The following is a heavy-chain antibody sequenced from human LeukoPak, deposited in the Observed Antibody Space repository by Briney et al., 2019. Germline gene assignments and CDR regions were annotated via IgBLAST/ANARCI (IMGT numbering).Heavy chain of an antibody. Sequence: GGSLRLSCAASGFTFSNAWMSWVRQAPGKGLEWVGRIKSKTDGGATDYAAPVKGRLTISRDDSKNTLYLQMNSLKTEDTAVYYCTTVDGYCSSTSCYSHFQHWGQGTLVTVSS. CDR2: IKSKTDGGAT. CDR3: TTVDGYCSSTSCYSHFQH. D-gene: IGHD2-2*01. CDR1: GFTFSNAW. V-gene: IGHV3-15*01. J-gene: IGHJ1*01.